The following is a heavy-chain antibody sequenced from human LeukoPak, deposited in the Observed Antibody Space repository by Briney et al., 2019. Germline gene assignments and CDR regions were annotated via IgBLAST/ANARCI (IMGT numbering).Heavy chain of an antibody. D-gene: IGHD1-26*01. V-gene: IGHV4-59*01. CDR2: IYYSGST. CDR1: GGSISSYY. CDR3: ARGRVGATTEYYFDY. J-gene: IGHJ4*02. Sequence: SETLSLTCTVSGGSISSYYWSWIRQPPGKGLEWIGYIYYSGSTNYNPSLKSRVTISVDTSKNQFSLKLSSVTAADTAVYYCARGRVGATTEYYFDYWGQGTLVTVSS.